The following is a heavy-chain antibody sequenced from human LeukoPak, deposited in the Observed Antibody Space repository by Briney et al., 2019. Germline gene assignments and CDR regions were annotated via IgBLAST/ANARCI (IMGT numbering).Heavy chain of an antibody. D-gene: IGHD2-2*02. CDR2: VNFDSGNT. J-gene: IGHJ4*02. Sequence: GASVKVSCKASGFTSITNDINWMRQATGQGLEWMGWVNFDSGNTGFAQKFQGRLTMTRDTSTSTAYMELSSLRPEDTAVYYCARGSYDCARASCYNHWGQGTLVTVSS. CDR3: ARGSYDCARASCYNH. CDR1: GFTSITND. V-gene: IGHV1-8*01.